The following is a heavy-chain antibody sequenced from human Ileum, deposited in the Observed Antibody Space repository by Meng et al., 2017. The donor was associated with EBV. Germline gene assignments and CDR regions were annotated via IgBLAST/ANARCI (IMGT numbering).Heavy chain of an antibody. V-gene: IGHV3-11*01. J-gene: IGHJ4*02. CDR3: ARENYGSDY. Sequence: VQLGEFGGGLVKPGGSLRLSCVASGFTLGDYYMGWTRQAPGKGLEWISYIDSGSTTINYADSVKGRFTISRDNAMNTLYLEMNYLRADDTAVYYCARENYGSDYWGQGTLVTVSS. CDR2: IDSGSTTI. CDR1: GFTLGDYY. D-gene: IGHD4-17*01.